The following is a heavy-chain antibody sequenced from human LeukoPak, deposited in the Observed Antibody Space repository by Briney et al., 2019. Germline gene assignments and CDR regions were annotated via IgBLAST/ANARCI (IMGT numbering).Heavy chain of an antibody. D-gene: IGHD5-18*01. CDR1: GGSFSGYY. Sequence: KPSETLSLTCAVYGGSFSGYYWSWIRQPPGKGLEWIGEINHSGSTNYNPSLKSRVTISVDTSQNQFSLKLSSVTAADTAVYYCARVRIQLWLRYGMDVWGKGTTVTVSS. J-gene: IGHJ6*04. CDR2: INHSGST. V-gene: IGHV4-34*01. CDR3: ARVRIQLWLRYGMDV.